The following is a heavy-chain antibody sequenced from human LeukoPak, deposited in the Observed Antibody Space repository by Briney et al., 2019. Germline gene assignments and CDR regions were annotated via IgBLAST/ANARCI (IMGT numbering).Heavy chain of an antibody. CDR2: MYTSGNT. J-gene: IGHJ6*02. CDR3: ARDQGSYYGVDV. CDR1: GGSISTYY. V-gene: IGHV4-4*07. Sequence: SETLSLTCTVSGGSISTYYWSWIRQPAGKGLEWIGRMYTSGNTKYNPSLKSRVTMSVDTSNNQFSLKVSSVTAADTAVYYCARDQGSYYGVDVWGQGTTVTVSS.